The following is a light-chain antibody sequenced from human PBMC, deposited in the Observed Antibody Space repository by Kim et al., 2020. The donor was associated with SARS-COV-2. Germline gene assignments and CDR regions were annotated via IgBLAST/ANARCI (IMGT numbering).Light chain of an antibody. CDR2: GAS. CDR3: HQYNDWPPGDT. Sequence: SLGERAPHSCRASQCVSNNLAWYQHKPGQPPRLLIYGASTRATGVLARFSGSGSGTDFTLTVSSLQSEDFAVYYCHQYNDWPPGDTFGQGTKLEI. J-gene: IGKJ2*01. CDR1: QCVSNN. V-gene: IGKV3-15*01.